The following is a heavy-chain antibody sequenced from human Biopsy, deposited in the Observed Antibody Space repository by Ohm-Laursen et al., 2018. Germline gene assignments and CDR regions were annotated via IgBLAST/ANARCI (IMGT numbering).Heavy chain of an antibody. D-gene: IGHD3-3*01. CDR2: IRTDNGAT. V-gene: IGHV1-18*04. Sequence: SSVKVSCKASGYTFTTYGISWVRQAPGQGLEWMGWIRTDNGATDYAQNLQGRVTMTTDTSAATAYMELRSLRSDDTALYYCAREGTSVTFFGKISDYYFDFWGPGTVVTVSS. CDR3: AREGTSVTFFGKISDYYFDF. CDR1: GYTFTTYG. J-gene: IGHJ4*02.